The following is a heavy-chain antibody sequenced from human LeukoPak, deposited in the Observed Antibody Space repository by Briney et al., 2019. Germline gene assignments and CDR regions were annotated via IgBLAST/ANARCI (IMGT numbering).Heavy chain of an antibody. CDR2: IYYSGST. V-gene: IGHV4-31*03. Sequence: SETLSLTCTVSGGSISSGGYYWSWIRQHPGKGLEWIGYIYYSGSTYYNPSLKSRVTISVDTSKNQFSLKLSSVTAADTAVYYCARDLRGSVDYWGQGTLVTVSS. CDR1: GGSISSGGYY. J-gene: IGHJ4*02. CDR3: ARDLRGSVDY.